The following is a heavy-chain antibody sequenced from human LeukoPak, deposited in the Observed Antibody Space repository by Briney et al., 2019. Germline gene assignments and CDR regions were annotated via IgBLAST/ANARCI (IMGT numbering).Heavy chain of an antibody. J-gene: IGHJ5*02. CDR3: AKEGIDSGSNWFDP. CDR1: GFTFSSYG. D-gene: IGHD6-6*01. CDR2: ISYDGSNK. Sequence: GRSLRLSCAAAGFTFSSYGMHWGRQAPGKGLEWVAVISYDGSNKYYADSVKGRFTISRDKSKNTLYLQMNSLRAEDTAVYYCAKEGIDSGSNWFDPWGQGTLVTVSS. V-gene: IGHV3-30*18.